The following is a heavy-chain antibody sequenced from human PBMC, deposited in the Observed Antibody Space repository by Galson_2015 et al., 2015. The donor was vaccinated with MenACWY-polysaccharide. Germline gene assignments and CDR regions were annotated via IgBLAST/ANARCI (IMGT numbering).Heavy chain of an antibody. J-gene: IGHJ4*02. D-gene: IGHD2/OR15-2a*01. Sequence: SVKVSCKASGYTFTSYYMHWVRQAPGQGLEWMGIINPSGGSTSYAQKFQGSVTMTRDTSTSTVYMELSSLRSEDTAVYYCARRGNSWYYFDYWGQGALVTVSS. CDR1: GYTFTSYY. CDR2: INPSGGST. V-gene: IGHV1-46*01. CDR3: ARRGNSWYYFDY.